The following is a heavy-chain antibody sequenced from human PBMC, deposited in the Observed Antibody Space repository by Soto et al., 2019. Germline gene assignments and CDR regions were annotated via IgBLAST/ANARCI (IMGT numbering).Heavy chain of an antibody. D-gene: IGHD2-2*01. CDR2: IWYDGSNK. CDR1: GFTFSSYG. CDR3: ARERDFLVVPAAFFPAY. J-gene: IGHJ4*02. Sequence: QVQLVESGGGVVQPGRSLRLSCAASGFTFSSYGMHWVRQAPGKGLEWVAVIWYDGSNKYYADSVKGRFTISRDNSKNTVELPMNSPGAEDTGVYYCARERDFLVVPAAFFPAYWGQGTLVTVSS. V-gene: IGHV3-33*01.